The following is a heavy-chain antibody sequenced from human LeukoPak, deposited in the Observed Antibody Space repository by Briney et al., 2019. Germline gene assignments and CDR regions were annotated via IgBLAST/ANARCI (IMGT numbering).Heavy chain of an antibody. V-gene: IGHV4-59*08. Sequence: SETLSLTCTVSGGSISRYYWSWIRQPPGKGLEWIGYIYYSGSTNYNPSLKSRVTISGDTSKKQFSLKLSSVTAADTAVYYCARLYDSSGYGFDYWGQGTLVTVS. CDR1: GGSISRYY. D-gene: IGHD3-22*01. CDR2: IYYSGST. J-gene: IGHJ4*02. CDR3: ARLYDSSGYGFDY.